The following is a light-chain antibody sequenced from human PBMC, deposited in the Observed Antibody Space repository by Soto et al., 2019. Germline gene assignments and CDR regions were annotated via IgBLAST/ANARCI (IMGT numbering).Light chain of an antibody. Sequence: EIVLTQSPATLSLSPGERATLSCRASQSVSSFLAWYQQKPGQAPRLLIYDASNRATGIPARLSGSGSETDFTLTISSLDPEDFAVYYCQHRSNFGPGTKVDIK. CDR2: DAS. CDR3: QHRSN. CDR1: QSVSSF. J-gene: IGKJ3*01. V-gene: IGKV3-11*01.